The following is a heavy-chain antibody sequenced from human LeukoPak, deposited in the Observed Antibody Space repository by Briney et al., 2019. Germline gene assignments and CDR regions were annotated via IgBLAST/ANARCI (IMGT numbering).Heavy chain of an antibody. J-gene: IGHJ3*02. Sequence: SVKVSCKASGGTFSSYAISWVRQAPGQGLEWMGGIIPIFGTANYAQKFQGRVTITTDESTSTACMELSSLRSEDTAVYYCARGRITMIVPGAFDIWGQGTMVTVSP. D-gene: IGHD3-22*01. CDR3: ARGRITMIVPGAFDI. CDR2: IIPIFGTA. CDR1: GGTFSSYA. V-gene: IGHV1-69*05.